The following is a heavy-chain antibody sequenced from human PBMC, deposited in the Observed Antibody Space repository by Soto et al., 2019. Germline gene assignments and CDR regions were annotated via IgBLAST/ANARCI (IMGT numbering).Heavy chain of an antibody. Sequence: PSETLSLTCNVSGASLDRSNYYWDWIRQSPGKGLEWIGTTYYNGNAYYNPSLRSRVTMSVDTSKKSLYLQMNSLRPADTAMYYCSGGVGDAFWGQGTLVTVSS. CDR2: TYYNGNA. CDR1: GASLDRSNYY. CDR3: SGGVGDAF. J-gene: IGHJ4*02. V-gene: IGHV4-39*01. D-gene: IGHD1-26*01.